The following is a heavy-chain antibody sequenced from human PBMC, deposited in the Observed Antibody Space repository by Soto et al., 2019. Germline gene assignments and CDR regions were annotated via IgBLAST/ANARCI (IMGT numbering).Heavy chain of an antibody. CDR1: GFTFSSYS. CDR2: ISSSSSYI. D-gene: IGHD1-26*01. V-gene: IGHV3-21*01. J-gene: IGHJ6*02. CDR3: ARDIVGATQYYGMDV. Sequence: VGSLRLSCAASGFTFSSYSMNWVGQAPGKGLEWVSSISSSSSYIYYADSVKGRFTISRDNAKNSLYLQMNSLRAEDTAVYYCARDIVGATQYYGMDVWGQGTTVTVSS.